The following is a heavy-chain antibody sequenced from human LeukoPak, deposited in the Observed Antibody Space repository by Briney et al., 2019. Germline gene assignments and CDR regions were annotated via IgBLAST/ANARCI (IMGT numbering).Heavy chain of an antibody. Sequence: PGGSLRLSCAASGFTFTTYWMAWVRQAPEKGLEWVANINGGGSRKNYLDSVKGRFTISRDNSKNSVYLQMNSLRAEDTAVYYCARDPPHRFTMIEKDSWGQGTLVTVSS. CDR2: INGGGSRK. CDR3: ARDPPHRFTMIEKDS. CDR1: GFTFTTYW. D-gene: IGHD3-22*01. V-gene: IGHV3-7*01. J-gene: IGHJ4*02.